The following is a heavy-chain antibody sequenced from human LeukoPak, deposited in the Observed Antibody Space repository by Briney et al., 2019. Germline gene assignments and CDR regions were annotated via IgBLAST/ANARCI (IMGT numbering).Heavy chain of an antibody. CDR2: INPNSGGT. CDR1: GYTFTGYY. V-gene: IGHV1-2*02. J-gene: IGHJ4*02. CDR3: ARSPTYSSSWYYSY. Sequence: GASVKVSCKASGYTFTGYYMHWVRQAPGQGLEWMGWINPNSGGTNYAQKFQGRVTMTRDTSISTAYMELSRLRSDDTAVYYCARSPTYSSSWYYSYWGQGTLVTVSS. D-gene: IGHD6-13*01.